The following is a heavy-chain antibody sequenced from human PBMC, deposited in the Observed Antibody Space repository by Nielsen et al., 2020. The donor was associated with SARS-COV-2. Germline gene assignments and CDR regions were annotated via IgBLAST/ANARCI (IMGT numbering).Heavy chain of an antibody. CDR1: GYSFTSYW. CDR2: IYPGDSDT. CDR3: ASTGSGYGDYESAFDI. V-gene: IGHV5-51*01. D-gene: IGHD4-17*01. Sequence: GESLKISCKGSGYSFTSYWIGWVRQMPGKGLEWMGIIYPGDSDTRYSPSFQGQVTISADKSISTAYLQWSSLKASDTAMYYCASTGSGYGDYESAFDIWGQGTMVTVSS. J-gene: IGHJ3*02.